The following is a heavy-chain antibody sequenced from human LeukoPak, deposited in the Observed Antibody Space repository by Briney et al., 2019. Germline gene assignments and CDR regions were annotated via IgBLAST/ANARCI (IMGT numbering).Heavy chain of an antibody. CDR2: IYSGGST. CDR3: ARSPRFGEFNS. V-gene: IGHV3-66*02. J-gene: IGHJ4*02. Sequence: GGSLRLSCAASGFTVSSNYMSWVRQAPGKGLEWVSVIYSGGSTFYADSVKGRFTISRDNSENTLYLQMNSLRPEDTAVYYCARSPRFGEFNSWGQGTLVTASS. D-gene: IGHD3-10*02. CDR1: GFTVSSNY.